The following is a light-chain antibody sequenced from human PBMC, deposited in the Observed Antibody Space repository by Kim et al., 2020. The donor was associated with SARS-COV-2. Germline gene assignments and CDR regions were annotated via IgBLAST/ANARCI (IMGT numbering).Light chain of an antibody. V-gene: IGLV3-19*01. CDR3: NSRDSSGNHLV. CDR2: GKN. CDR1: NLRSYY. Sequence: AWGQTVRITCQGDNLRSYYASWYQQRPGQAPVLVIYGKNNRPSGIPDRFSGSSSGNTASLTITGAQAEDEADYYCNSRDSSGNHLVFGGGTQLTVL. J-gene: IGLJ2*01.